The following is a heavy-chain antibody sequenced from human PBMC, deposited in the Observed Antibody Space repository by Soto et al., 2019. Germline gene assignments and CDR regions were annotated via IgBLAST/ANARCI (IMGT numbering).Heavy chain of an antibody. CDR3: ASSFTEPAAIGY. CDR2: INAGNGNT. J-gene: IGHJ4*02. CDR1: GYTFTSYA. D-gene: IGHD2-2*02. Sequence: ASVKVSCKASGYTFTSYAMHWVRQAPGQRLEWMGWINAGNGNTKYSQKFQGRVTITRDTSASTAYMELSSLRSEYTAVYYCASSFTEPAAIGYWGQRTLVTVSS. V-gene: IGHV1-3*01.